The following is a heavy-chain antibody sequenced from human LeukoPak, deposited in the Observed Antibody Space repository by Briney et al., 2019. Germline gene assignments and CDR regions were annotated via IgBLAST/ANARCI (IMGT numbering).Heavy chain of an antibody. D-gene: IGHD3-22*01. J-gene: IGHJ4*02. V-gene: IGHV3-30-3*01. CDR1: GVTFSSHA. CDR2: IAYDASNE. Sequence: GGSLRLSCVASGVTFSSHAMHWVRQAPGKGLEWVGVIAYDASNEYYADSVKGRFTISRDNSKNSLYLQMNSLRAEDTAVYYCATGAQGYYYDSSGPIDYWGQGTLVTVSS. CDR3: ATGAQGYYYDSSGPIDY.